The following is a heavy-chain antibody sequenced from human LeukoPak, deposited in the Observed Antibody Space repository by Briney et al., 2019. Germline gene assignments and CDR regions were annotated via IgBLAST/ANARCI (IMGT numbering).Heavy chain of an antibody. J-gene: IGHJ4*02. CDR1: GYTFPSYF. CDR3: ARTAARRFDY. D-gene: IGHD6-6*01. V-gene: IGHV1-46*01. CDR2: INPTGGST. Sequence: ASVKVSCKASGYTFPSYFMHWVRQTPGQGLEWMGIINPTGGSTTYAQKFQGRVTMTRDTSTSTVYMELSSLRSDDTAVYYCARTAARRFDYWGQGTLVTVSS.